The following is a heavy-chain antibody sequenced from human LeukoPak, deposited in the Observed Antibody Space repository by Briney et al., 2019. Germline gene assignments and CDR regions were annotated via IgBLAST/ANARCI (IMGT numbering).Heavy chain of an antibody. CDR2: ISGSYGST. J-gene: IGHJ4*02. CDR3: AKDSAKKYDDY. CDR1: GFTFSSYA. D-gene: IGHD2/OR15-2a*01. Sequence: GGSLRLSCAASGFTFSSYAMSWVRQAPGKVLEWVSGISGSYGSTNYADSVKGRFTISRENSKNTLYLQMNSLRAEDTAVYYCAKDSAKKYDDYWGQGTLVTVSS. V-gene: IGHV3-23*01.